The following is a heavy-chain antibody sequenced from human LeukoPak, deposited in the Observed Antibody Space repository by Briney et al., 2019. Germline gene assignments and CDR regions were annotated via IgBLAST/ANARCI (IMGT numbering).Heavy chain of an antibody. CDR3: ARRLSYYDTTRAFDI. Sequence: GESLKISCKGSGYSFTSYWIGWVRQMSGKGLEWMGIIYPGDSDTRYSPSFQGQVTISADKSISTAYLQWSSLKASDTAMYYCARRLSYYDTTRAFDIWGQGTMVTVSS. D-gene: IGHD3-22*01. CDR1: GYSFTSYW. CDR2: IYPGDSDT. J-gene: IGHJ3*02. V-gene: IGHV5-51*01.